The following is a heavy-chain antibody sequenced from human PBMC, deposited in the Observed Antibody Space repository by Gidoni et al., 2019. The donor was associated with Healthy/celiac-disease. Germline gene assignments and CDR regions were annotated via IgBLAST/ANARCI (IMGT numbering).Heavy chain of an antibody. J-gene: IGHJ4*02. CDR1: GFTFRSYG. D-gene: IGHD2-15*01. CDR2: ISYDGSNK. CDR3: AKDPHFCSGGSCYSGYFDY. Sequence: QVQLVSSGGGVVQPGRSLRLSCAASGFTFRSYGMHWVRQAPGTRLEWVAVISYDGSNKYYADSVKGRFTISRDNSKNTLYLQMNSLRAEDKAVYYCAKDPHFCSGGSCYSGYFDYWGQGTLVTVSS. V-gene: IGHV3-30*18.